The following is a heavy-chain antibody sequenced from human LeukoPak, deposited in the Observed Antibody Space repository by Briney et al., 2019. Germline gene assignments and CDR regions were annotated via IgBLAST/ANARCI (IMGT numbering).Heavy chain of an antibody. CDR3: AKDWDYGGFEGWDY. V-gene: IGHV3-30*18. J-gene: IGHJ4*02. Sequence: GKSLRLSCAASGFPFNNYGMNWVRQAPGKGLEWAAVISDDGTKKYYADSVKGRFTISRDNSKYTLLLQMNSLRAEDTAMYYCAKDWDYGGFEGWDYWGQGTLVTVSS. D-gene: IGHD4-23*01. CDR1: GFPFNNYG. CDR2: ISDDGTKK.